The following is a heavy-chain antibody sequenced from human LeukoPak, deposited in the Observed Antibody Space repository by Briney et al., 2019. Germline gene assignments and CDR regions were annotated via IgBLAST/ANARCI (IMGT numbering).Heavy chain of an antibody. CDR1: GLTFSSHW. CDR2: ITNDGSST. J-gene: IGHJ4*02. V-gene: IGHV3-74*01. CDR3: TRLRDGYDSDY. Sequence: GGSLRLSCAASGLTFSSHWMHWVRQAPGKGLVWASRITNDGSSTTYADSVEGRFTISRDNPKNTLYLQMNTLRAEDTAMYYCTRLRDGYDSDYWGQGTLVTVSS. D-gene: IGHD5-24*01.